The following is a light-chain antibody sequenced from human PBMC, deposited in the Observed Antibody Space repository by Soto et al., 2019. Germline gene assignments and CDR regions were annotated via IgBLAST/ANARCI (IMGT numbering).Light chain of an antibody. CDR1: QSVTSN. V-gene: IGKV3-20*01. Sequence: EILMTQSPATLSVSPGERATLSCRASQSVTSNLAWYQQKPGQAPRLLIYGASSRATGIPERFSGSGSGTDFTLTISRLEPEDFAVYYCQQYGSSPWTFGQGTKVDI. CDR2: GAS. J-gene: IGKJ1*01. CDR3: QQYGSSPWT.